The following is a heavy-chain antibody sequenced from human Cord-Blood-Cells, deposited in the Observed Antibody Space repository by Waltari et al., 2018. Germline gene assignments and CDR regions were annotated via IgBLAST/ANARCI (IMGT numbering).Heavy chain of an antibody. CDR1: GGSISSYY. Sequence: QVQLQESGPGLVKPSETLSLTCTVSGGSISSYYWSWIRQPDGKGLEWIGRIHTSGSTHNNPSLKSRVHMSVDTSKNQFSLKLSSVTAADTAVYYCARGGYYYDSSGYYFDYWGQGTLVTVSS. V-gene: IGHV4-4*07. J-gene: IGHJ4*02. D-gene: IGHD3-22*01. CDR2: IHTSGST. CDR3: ARGGYYYDSSGYYFDY.